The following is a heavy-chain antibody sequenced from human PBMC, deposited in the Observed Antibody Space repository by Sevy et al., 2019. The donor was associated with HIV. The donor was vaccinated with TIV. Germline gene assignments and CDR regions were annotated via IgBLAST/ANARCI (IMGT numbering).Heavy chain of an antibody. D-gene: IGHD6-19*01. CDR2: ISYDGSNK. Sequence: GGSLRLSCAASGFTFSSYAMRWVRQAPGKGLEWVAVISYDGSNKYYADSVKGRFTISRDNSKNTLYLQMNSLRAEDTAVYYCARTGYSSGWYVRWYFDYWGQGTLVTVSS. V-gene: IGHV3-30-3*01. J-gene: IGHJ4*02. CDR3: ARTGYSSGWYVRWYFDY. CDR1: GFTFSSYA.